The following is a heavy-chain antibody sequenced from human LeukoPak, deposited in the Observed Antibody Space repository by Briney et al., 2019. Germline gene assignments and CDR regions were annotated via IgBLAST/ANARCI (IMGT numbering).Heavy chain of an antibody. CDR3: ARDRSYSSNSLTY. CDR2: IWYDGSAK. V-gene: IGHV3-33*01. J-gene: IGHJ4*02. CDR1: GFTFSSYD. D-gene: IGHD4-23*01. Sequence: GGSLRLSCAASGFTFSSYDMHWVRQAPGKGLEWVALIWYDGSAKYYADSVKGRFTISRDNSKNTLYLQIDSLRAEDTAVYYCARDRSYSSNSLTYWGQGTLVTVSS.